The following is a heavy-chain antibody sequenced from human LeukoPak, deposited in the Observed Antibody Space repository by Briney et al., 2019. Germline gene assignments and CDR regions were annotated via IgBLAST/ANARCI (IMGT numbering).Heavy chain of an antibody. Sequence: PSETLSLTCTVSGGSISSYYWSWIRQPPGKGLEWIGYIYTSGSTNYNPSLKSRVTISVDTSKNQFSLKLSSVTAADTAVYYCARGLTTVTYYYYMDVWGKGTTVTVSS. D-gene: IGHD4-11*01. J-gene: IGHJ6*03. CDR1: GGSISSYY. CDR3: ARGLTTVTYYYYMDV. CDR2: IYTSGST. V-gene: IGHV4-4*09.